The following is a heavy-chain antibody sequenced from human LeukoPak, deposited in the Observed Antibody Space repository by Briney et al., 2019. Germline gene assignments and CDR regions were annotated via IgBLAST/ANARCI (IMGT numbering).Heavy chain of an antibody. CDR3: ASMLGSGSGSYLFDF. Sequence: PSETLSLTCTVSDGSVRSYYWSRIRQPPGKGLEWIGYVHYSGRTSYNPSLYSRVTMSVDTSKNQFSLRLNSVTAADTAVYYCASMLGSGSGSYLFDFWGQGTLVTVSS. J-gene: IGHJ4*02. V-gene: IGHV4-59*02. D-gene: IGHD1-26*01. CDR2: VHYSGRT. CDR1: DGSVRSYY.